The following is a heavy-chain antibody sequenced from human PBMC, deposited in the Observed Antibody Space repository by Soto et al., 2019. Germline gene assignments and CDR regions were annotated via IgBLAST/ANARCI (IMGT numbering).Heavy chain of an antibody. Sequence: QVQLVESGGGLVKPGGSLRLSCAASGFTFSDYYMSWIRQAPGKGLEWVSYISSSGSTIYYADSVKGRFTISRDNAKNTLYLQMNSRRAEDTAVYYCASPRAPLCFGESGMDVWGQGTTVTVYS. CDR1: GFTFSDYY. V-gene: IGHV3-11*01. J-gene: IGHJ6*02. CDR3: ASPRAPLCFGESGMDV. CDR2: ISSSGSTI. D-gene: IGHD3-10*01.